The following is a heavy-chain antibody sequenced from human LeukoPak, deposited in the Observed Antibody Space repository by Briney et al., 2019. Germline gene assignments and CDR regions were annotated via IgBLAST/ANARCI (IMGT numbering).Heavy chain of an antibody. D-gene: IGHD1-14*01. J-gene: IGHJ4*02. Sequence: PGGSLRLSCGASGFTFSNYAMNWVRQGPGKGLEWVSGISGSGANIQYAESVKGRFTISRDNARNSLYLQMDSLRAEDTAVYYCGRCILSSLIVNDCWGLGTLVTVSS. CDR3: GRCILSSLIVNDC. V-gene: IGHV3-21*01. CDR2: ISGSGANI. CDR1: GFTFSNYA.